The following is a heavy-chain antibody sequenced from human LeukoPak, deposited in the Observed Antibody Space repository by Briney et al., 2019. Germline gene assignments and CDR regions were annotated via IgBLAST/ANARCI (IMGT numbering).Heavy chain of an antibody. D-gene: IGHD3-10*01. V-gene: IGHV1-2*02. Sequence: APVKVSCKASGYTFTGYYMHWVRQAPGQGLEWMGWINPNSGGTNYAQKFQGRVTMTRDTSISTAYMELSRLRSDDTAVYYCAREMVRGFYGMDVWGQGTTVTVSS. CDR1: GYTFTGYY. CDR2: INPNSGGT. J-gene: IGHJ6*02. CDR3: AREMVRGFYGMDV.